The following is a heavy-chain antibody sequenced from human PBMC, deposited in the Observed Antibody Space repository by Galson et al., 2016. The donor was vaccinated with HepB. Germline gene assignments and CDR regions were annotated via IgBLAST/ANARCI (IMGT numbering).Heavy chain of an antibody. J-gene: IGHJ4*02. CDR2: FYYSGGT. CDR3: AGSKSGWAAPFEY. D-gene: IGHD1-26*01. V-gene: IGHV4-59*12. CDR1: GVSISSYY. Sequence: SETLSLTCAVSGVSISSYYWSWIRQFPGNGLEWIGHFYYSGGTNYNPSFQSRVTISVDKSKNHFSLRLSSVTAADTAVYYCAGSKSGWAAPFEYWGQGNLVTVSS.